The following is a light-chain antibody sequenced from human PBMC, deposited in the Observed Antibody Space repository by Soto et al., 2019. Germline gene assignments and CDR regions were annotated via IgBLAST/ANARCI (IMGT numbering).Light chain of an antibody. CDR2: DAS. J-gene: IGKJ3*01. V-gene: IGKV3-11*01. CDR3: QQRSSWPLFT. CDR1: QSVSSY. Sequence: EIVLTQSPATLSLSPGERATLSCRASQSVSSYLAWYQQKPGQAPRLLIYDASNRATGIPARLSGSGSGTDFTLTISSLAPEDFAVYYCQQRSSWPLFTFVTVTKVDIK.